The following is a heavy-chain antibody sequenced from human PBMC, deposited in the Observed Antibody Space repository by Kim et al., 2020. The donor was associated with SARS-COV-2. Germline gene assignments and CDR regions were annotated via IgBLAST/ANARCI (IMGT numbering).Heavy chain of an antibody. CDR3: AKDIPWGSSSWYEQFY. CDR2: ISYDGSNK. V-gene: IGHV3-30*18. CDR1: GFTFSSYG. J-gene: IGHJ4*01. D-gene: IGHD6-13*01. Sequence: GGSLRLSCAASGFTFSSYGMHWVRQAPGKGLEWVAVISYDGSNKYYADSVKGRFTISRDNSKNTLYLQMNSLRAEDTAVYYCAKDIPWGSSSWYEQFYWG.